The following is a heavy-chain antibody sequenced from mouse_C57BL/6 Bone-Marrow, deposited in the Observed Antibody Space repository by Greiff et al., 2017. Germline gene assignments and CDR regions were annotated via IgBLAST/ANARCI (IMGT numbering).Heavy chain of an antibody. CDR3: ARHLRRQGLFDY. CDR1: GFTFSSYT. CDR2: ISGGGGNT. Sequence: EVKLVESGGGLVKPGGSLKLSCAASGFTFSSYTMSWVRQTPGKRLEWVATISGGGGNTYYPDSVKGRFTISRDNAKNTLYLQLSSLRSEDTALYYCARHLRRQGLFDYWGQGTTLTVSS. V-gene: IGHV5-9*01. D-gene: IGHD1-2*01. J-gene: IGHJ2*01.